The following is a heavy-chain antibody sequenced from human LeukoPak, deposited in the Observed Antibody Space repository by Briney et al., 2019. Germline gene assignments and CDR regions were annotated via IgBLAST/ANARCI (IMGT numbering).Heavy chain of an antibody. V-gene: IGHV1-69*13. J-gene: IGHJ5*02. CDR3: ARGGVVYRASANNWFDP. CDR1: GGTFSSYA. D-gene: IGHD1-14*01. Sequence: GASVKVSCKASGGTFSSYAISWVRQAPGQGLEWMGGIIPIFGTANYAQKFQGRVTITADESTSTAHMELSSLRSEDTAVYYCARGGVVYRASANNWFDPWGQGTLVTVSS. CDR2: IIPIFGTA.